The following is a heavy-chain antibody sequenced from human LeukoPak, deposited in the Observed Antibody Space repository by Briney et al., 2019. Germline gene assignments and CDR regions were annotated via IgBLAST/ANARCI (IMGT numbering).Heavy chain of an antibody. CDR1: GFTFSDYY. CDR3: ARVEYIYGYGS. CDR2: ISSSGSTI. D-gene: IGHD5-18*01. V-gene: IGHV3-11*01. Sequence: GGSLRLSCAASGFTFSDYYMSWIRQAPGKGLEWVSYISSSGSTICYADSVKGRFTISRDNGKNSLPLQMNSLRAEDTAVYYCARVEYIYGYGSWGQGTLVPVSA. J-gene: IGHJ5*02.